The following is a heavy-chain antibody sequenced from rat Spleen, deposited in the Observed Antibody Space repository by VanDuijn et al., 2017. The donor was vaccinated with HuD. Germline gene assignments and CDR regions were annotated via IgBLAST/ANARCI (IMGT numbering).Heavy chain of an antibody. CDR2: INYDGSST. V-gene: IGHV5-29*01. D-gene: IGHD1-2*01. Sequence: EVQLVESGGGLVQPGRSLKLSCAASGFTLSDYYMAWVRQAPTKGLEWVATINYDGSSTYYRDTVKGRFTISRDNAKSTLYLQMDSLKSEDTATYYCARPCSRRYIIDAWGQGASVTVSS. CDR3: ARPCSRRYIIDA. J-gene: IGHJ4*01. CDR1: GFTLSDYY.